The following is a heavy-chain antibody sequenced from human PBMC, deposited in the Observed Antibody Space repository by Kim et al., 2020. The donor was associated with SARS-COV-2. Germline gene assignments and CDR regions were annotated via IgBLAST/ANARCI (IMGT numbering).Heavy chain of an antibody. CDR2: IYYSGST. D-gene: IGHD2-2*01. Sequence: SETLSLTCTVSGGSISSYYWSWIRQPPGKGLEWIGYIYYSGSTNYNPSLKSRVTISVDTSKNQFSLKLSSVTAADTAVYYCARLRVIVPAARVRAFDIWGQGTMVTVSS. V-gene: IGHV4-59*08. J-gene: IGHJ3*02. CDR1: GGSISSYY. CDR3: ARLRVIVPAARVRAFDI.